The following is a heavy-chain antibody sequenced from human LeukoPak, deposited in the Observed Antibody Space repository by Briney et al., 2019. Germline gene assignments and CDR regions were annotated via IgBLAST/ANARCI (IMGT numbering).Heavy chain of an antibody. CDR1: GYTFTGYY. Sequence: ASVKVSCKASGYTFTGYYMHWVRQAPGQGLEWMGWINPNSGGTNYAQKFQGRVTMTRDTSISTVYMELSRLRSDDTAVYYCAREAGDSSGPSYYFDYWGQGTLVTVSS. V-gene: IGHV1-2*02. D-gene: IGHD6-19*01. J-gene: IGHJ4*02. CDR3: AREAGDSSGPSYYFDY. CDR2: INPNSGGT.